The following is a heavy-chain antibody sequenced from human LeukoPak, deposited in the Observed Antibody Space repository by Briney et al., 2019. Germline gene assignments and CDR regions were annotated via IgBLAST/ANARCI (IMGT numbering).Heavy chain of an antibody. V-gene: IGHV3-48*03. CDR2: ISSRGSTI. J-gene: IGHJ4*02. D-gene: IGHD4-23*01. CDR3: ARGFYGGNYLDS. CDR1: GFTFNSYE. Sequence: GGSLRLSCAASGFTFNSYEINWVRQAPGKGLEWVSYISSRGSTIYYADSVKGRFTISRDNAKSTLYLQMNSLRAEDTAVYYCARGFYGGNYLDSWGQGTLVTVSS.